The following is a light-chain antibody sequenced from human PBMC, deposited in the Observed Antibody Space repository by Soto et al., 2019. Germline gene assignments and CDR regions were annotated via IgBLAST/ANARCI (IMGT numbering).Light chain of an antibody. CDR2: KAS. CDR3: QQYNSYSEA. J-gene: IGKJ1*01. Sequence: DIQMTQSPSTLSGSVGDRVTITCRASQTISSWLAWYQHKPGKAPKLLIYKASTLKSGVPSRFSGSRSGTEFPLTIRSLQPDDFATYYCQQYNSYSEAFGQGTTVELK. CDR1: QTISSW. V-gene: IGKV1-5*03.